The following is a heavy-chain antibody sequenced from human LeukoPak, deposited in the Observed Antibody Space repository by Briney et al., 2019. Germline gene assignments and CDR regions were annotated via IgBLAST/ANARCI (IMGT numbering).Heavy chain of an antibody. J-gene: IGHJ5*02. CDR2: IKQDGRGK. V-gene: IGHV3-7*03. D-gene: IGHD5-18*01. CDR3: AKDNVDTAMVTSWMGPENWFDP. Sequence: GGSLRFSGAAPGFTLRSYGRSGVRQAQGKGREGGANIKQDGRGKNYVDSVKGRFTISRDNSKNTLYLQMNSLRAEDTAVYYCAKDNVDTAMVTSWMGPENWFDPWGQGTLVTVSS. CDR1: GFTLRSYG.